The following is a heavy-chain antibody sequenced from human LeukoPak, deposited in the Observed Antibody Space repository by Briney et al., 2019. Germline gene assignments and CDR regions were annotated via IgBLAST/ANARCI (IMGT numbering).Heavy chain of an antibody. D-gene: IGHD4-11*01. J-gene: IGHJ3*02. CDR2: MNPKTGNT. Sequence: ASVKVSCKASGYTFTDYYMHWVRQATGQGLEWMGWMNPKTGNTGSAQKLQGRVTITGNTSISTTYMELSSLRSEDTAVYYCVRIDYSNAFDIWGQGTMVTVSS. V-gene: IGHV1-8*03. CDR3: VRIDYSNAFDI. CDR1: GYTFTDYY.